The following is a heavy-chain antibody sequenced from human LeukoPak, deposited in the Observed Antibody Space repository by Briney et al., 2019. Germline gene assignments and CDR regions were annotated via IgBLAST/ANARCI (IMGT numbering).Heavy chain of an antibody. Sequence: GGSLRLSCAASGFTFSSYAMSWVRQAPGKGLEWVSGFSGSGGSTYYADSVKGRFIISRDNSKNTLYLQMSSLRAEDTAIYYCAKTFGYSSSGIEYWGQGTLVTVSS. J-gene: IGHJ4*02. CDR3: AKTFGYSSSGIEY. CDR1: GFTFSSYA. V-gene: IGHV3-23*01. D-gene: IGHD6-13*01. CDR2: FSGSGGST.